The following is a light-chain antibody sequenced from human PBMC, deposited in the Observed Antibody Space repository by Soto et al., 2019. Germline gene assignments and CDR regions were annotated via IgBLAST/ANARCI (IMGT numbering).Light chain of an antibody. CDR1: QRIRND. J-gene: IGKJ1*01. CDR3: QQSYSTLWT. CDR2: AAS. Sequence: IQMTQTTSSLSAAVGDRATITCRASQRIRNDLGGYQKNPGKAPKLLIYAASSLQSGVPSRLSGSGSGTDFTLTISSLQPEDFATYYCQQSYSTLWTFGQGTKV. V-gene: IGKV1-39*01.